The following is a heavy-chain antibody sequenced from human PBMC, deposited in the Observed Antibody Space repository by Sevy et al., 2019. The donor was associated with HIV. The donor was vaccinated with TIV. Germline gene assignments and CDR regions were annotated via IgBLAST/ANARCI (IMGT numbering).Heavy chain of an antibody. D-gene: IGHD3-10*01. CDR2: IRYDASIE. V-gene: IGHV3-30*02. CDR3: ARRYYYGPGSYHYYYMDV. CDR1: GFTFSSYG. Sequence: GSLRLSCAASGFTFSSYGMNWVRQAPGRGLEWVAFIRYDASIEYYTYSVRGRFTVSRDNSKNTLYLQMNSLRAEDTAVYYCARRYYYGPGSYHYYYMDVWGKGTTVTVSS. J-gene: IGHJ6*03.